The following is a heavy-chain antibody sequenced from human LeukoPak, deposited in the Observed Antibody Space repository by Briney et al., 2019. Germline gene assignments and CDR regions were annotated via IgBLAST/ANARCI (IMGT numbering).Heavy chain of an antibody. V-gene: IGHV3-30*18. D-gene: IGHD3-22*01. CDR1: GFTFSSYG. CDR2: VSHDGNNK. Sequence: GGSLRLSCAASGFTFSSYGMHWVRQAPGKGLEWVAVVSHDGNNKYYADSVKGRFTISRDNSKNTLYLQMNSLRAEDTAVYYCAKEMYDSSGYSSYYYYGMDVWGQGTTVTVSS. J-gene: IGHJ6*02. CDR3: AKEMYDSSGYSSYYYYGMDV.